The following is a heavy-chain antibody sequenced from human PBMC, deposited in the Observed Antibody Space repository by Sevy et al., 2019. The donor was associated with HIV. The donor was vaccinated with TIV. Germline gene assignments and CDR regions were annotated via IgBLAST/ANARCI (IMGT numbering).Heavy chain of an antibody. CDR3: ARVSLDYYDSSGYYYFDY. V-gene: IGHV1-8*01. D-gene: IGHD3-22*01. CDR2: MNPNSGNT. Sequence: ASVKVSCKASGYTFTSYDINWVRQATGQGLEWMGWMNPNSGNTGYAQKFQGRVTMTRNTSISTAYMGLSSLRSEDTAVYYCARVSLDYYDSSGYYYFDYWGQGTLVTVSS. CDR1: GYTFTSYD. J-gene: IGHJ4*02.